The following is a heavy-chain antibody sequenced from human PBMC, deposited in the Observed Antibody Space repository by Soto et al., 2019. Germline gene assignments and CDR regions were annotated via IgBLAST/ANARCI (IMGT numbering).Heavy chain of an antibody. J-gene: IGHJ6*03. D-gene: IGHD4-17*01. CDR2: IYSGGST. CDR3: ARVPSSGDYYYYMDV. V-gene: IGHV3-66*01. Sequence: EVQLVEFGGGLVQPGGSLRLSCAASGFTVSSNYMSWVRQAPGKGLEWVSVIYSGGSTYYADSVKGRFTISRDNSKNTLYLQMNSLRAEDTAVYYCARVPSSGDYYYYMDVWGKGTTVTVSS. CDR1: GFTVSSNY.